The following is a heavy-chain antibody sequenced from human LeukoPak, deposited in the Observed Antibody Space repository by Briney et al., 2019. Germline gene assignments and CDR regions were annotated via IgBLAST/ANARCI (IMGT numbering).Heavy chain of an antibody. CDR3: ARASSGYYYAPFDY. J-gene: IGHJ4*02. Sequence: GGSLRLSCAASGFTFSSYSMDWVRQAPGKGLEWVSSITSSSSYIYYAGSMKGRFTISRDNAKNSLYLQMNSLRAADTAVYYCARASSGYYYAPFDYWGQGILVTVSS. V-gene: IGHV3-21*01. CDR1: GFTFSSYS. CDR2: ITSSSSYI. D-gene: IGHD3-22*01.